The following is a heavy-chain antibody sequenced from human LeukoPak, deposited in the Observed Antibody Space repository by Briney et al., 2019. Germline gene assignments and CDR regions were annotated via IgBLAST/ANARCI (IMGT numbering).Heavy chain of an antibody. V-gene: IGHV3-30*18. CDR1: GFAFSEYG. CDR3: TKGVLGRTQSVSAGLDY. J-gene: IGHJ4*02. D-gene: IGHD7-27*01. CDR2: MSYDGSNK. Sequence: GGSLRLSCAASGFAFSEYGMHWVRQAPGKGLEWVAVMSYDGSNKYYADSVKGRFTISRDNSKNTLYLQMNSLRPEDTAAYYCTKGVLGRTQSVSAGLDYWGQGTLVTVSS.